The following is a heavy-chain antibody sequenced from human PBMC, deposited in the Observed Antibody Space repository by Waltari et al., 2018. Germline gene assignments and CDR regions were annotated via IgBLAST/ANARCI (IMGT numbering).Heavy chain of an antibody. CDR2: INPNSGGT. CDR3: ARWRRGWYLGY. J-gene: IGHJ4*02. D-gene: IGHD6-19*01. V-gene: IGHV1-2*02. Sequence: QVQLVQSGAEVKKPGASVTVSCKASGYTFTGYYLPCVRQAPGRGLEWMGWINPNSGGTNYAQKVQGRVTMTRDTSISTAYMELSRLRSDDTAVYYCARWRRGWYLGYWGQGTLVTVSS. CDR1: GYTFTGYY.